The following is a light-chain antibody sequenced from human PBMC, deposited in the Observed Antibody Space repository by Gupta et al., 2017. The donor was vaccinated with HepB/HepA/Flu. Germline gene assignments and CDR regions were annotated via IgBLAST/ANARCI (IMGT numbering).Light chain of an antibody. CDR2: DVS. CDR3: SSYASSSTYV. CDR1: SSDVGDYNY. Sequence: QSALTQPASVSGSPGQSLTISCTGTSSDVGDYNYVSWHQQYPGKAPKLMIYDVSNRPSGVSNRFSGSKSGNTASLTISGLQAEDEADYYCSSYASSSTYVFGTGTKVTVL. V-gene: IGLV2-14*03. J-gene: IGLJ1*01.